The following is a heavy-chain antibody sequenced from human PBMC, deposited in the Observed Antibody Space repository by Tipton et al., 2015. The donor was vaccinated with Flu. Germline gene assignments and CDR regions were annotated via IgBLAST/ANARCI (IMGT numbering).Heavy chain of an antibody. CDR2: VWYDGTNE. CDR1: GFTFSNFA. CDR3: ARLWDNSGYYYDLG. D-gene: IGHD3-3*01. J-gene: IGHJ4*02. V-gene: IGHV3-33*01. Sequence: SLRLSCAASGFTFSNFAMHWVRQAPGKGLEWVAGVWYDGTNEYYADSVKGRFTISRDNSKNTLYLQINSLRAEDTALYYCARLWDNSGYYYDLGWGQGTLVTVSS.